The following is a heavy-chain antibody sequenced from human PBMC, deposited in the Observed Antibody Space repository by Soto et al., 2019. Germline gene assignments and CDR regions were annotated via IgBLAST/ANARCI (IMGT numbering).Heavy chain of an antibody. V-gene: IGHV3-74*01. CDR1: GFTFSSYW. J-gene: IGHJ3*02. CDR3: AGFILTGYPDAFDI. CDR2: INSDGSST. D-gene: IGHD3-9*01. Sequence: EVQLVESGGGLVQPGGSLRLSCAASGFTFSSYWMHWVRQAPGKGLVWVSRINSDGSSTSYADSVKGRFTISRDNDKNTLYLQMNSLRAEDTAVYYCAGFILTGYPDAFDIWGQGTMVTVSS.